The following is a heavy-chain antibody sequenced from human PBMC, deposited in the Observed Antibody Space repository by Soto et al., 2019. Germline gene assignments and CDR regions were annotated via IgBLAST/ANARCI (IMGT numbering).Heavy chain of an antibody. V-gene: IGHV4-59*01. CDR1: GGSISSYY. Sequence: PSETLSLTCTVSGGSISSYYWSWIRQPPGKGLEWIGYIYYSGSTNYNPSLKSRVTISVDTSKNQFSLKLSSVTAADTAVYYCARANAYYYDSSGYDNWFDPWGQGTLVTVSS. J-gene: IGHJ5*02. D-gene: IGHD3-22*01. CDR2: IYYSGST. CDR3: ARANAYYYDSSGYDNWFDP.